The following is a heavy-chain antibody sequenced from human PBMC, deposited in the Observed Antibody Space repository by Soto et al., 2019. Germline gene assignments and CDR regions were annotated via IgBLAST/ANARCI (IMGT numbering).Heavy chain of an antibody. J-gene: IGHJ4*02. CDR2: SYDSGRP. CDR1: SGSIISSNW. D-gene: IGHD2-8*01. CDR3: VRGSEAESTWYAFDY. V-gene: IGHV4-4*02. Sequence: SETLSLTCAVSSGSIISSNWWSLVRRPPGKGLKRIGESYDSGRPKYNPSPKSPVSIAVEKSKNQFSLKLRSVTVANTVVYYCVRGSEAESTWYAFDYWGQGLRVTV.